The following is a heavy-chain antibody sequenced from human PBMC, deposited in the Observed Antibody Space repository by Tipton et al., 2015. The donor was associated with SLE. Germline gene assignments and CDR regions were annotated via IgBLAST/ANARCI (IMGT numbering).Heavy chain of an antibody. D-gene: IGHD3-10*01. CDR3: ARRLSYWPNWFDP. CDR2: VSNTGGT. CDR1: GHSVTIYS. Sequence: TLSLTCSVSGHSVTIYSWSWIRQTPLKGLEWIGYVSNTGGTNYNPSLKSRVTISIDTSKNQFSLKLSSVTAADTAVYFCARRLSYWPNWFDPWGQGTLVTVSS. J-gene: IGHJ5*02. V-gene: IGHV4-59*02.